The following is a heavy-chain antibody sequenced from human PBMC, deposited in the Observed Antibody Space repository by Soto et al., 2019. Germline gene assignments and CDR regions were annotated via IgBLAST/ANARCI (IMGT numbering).Heavy chain of an antibody. CDR3: ARDTNYYASGSGVDY. V-gene: IGHV3-21*01. J-gene: IGHJ4*02. Sequence: GGSLRLSCAASGFPFSSYSMSWVSQAPGKGLEWVSSISSSSTYIHYGDSVKGRFTISRDNAKNSLNLQMNSLRADDTAVYFCARDTNYYASGSGVDYWGQGILVTVSS. CDR2: ISSSSTYI. D-gene: IGHD3-10*01. CDR1: GFPFSSYS.